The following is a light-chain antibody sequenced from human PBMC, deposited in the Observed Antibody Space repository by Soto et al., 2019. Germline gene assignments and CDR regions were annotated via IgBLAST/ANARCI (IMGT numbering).Light chain of an antibody. J-gene: IGLJ1*01. CDR2: DVS. CDR1: SSDVGGYNY. CDR3: SSSTSSSTLLYG. V-gene: IGLV2-14*01. Sequence: QSALTQPASVSGSPGQSITISCTGTSSDVGGYNYVSWYQQHPGKAPKLMIYDVSNRPSGVSNRFSGSKSGNTASLTISGLQAEDEADYYCSSSTSSSTLLYGFGTGTTLTVL.